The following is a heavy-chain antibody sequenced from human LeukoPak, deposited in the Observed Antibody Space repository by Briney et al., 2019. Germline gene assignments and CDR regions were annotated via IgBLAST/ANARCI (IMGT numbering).Heavy chain of an antibody. Sequence: TSETLSLTCTVSGVSISSHDWSWIRQPPGKGLEWIGYIYFTGSTDYNPSLKSRVTISVDTSKNQVSLKLSSVTAADTAVYYCARSSTGYWNFDLWGRGTLVTVSA. J-gene: IGHJ2*01. V-gene: IGHV4-59*11. CDR2: IYFTGST. CDR3: ARSSTGYWNFDL. CDR1: GVSISSHD.